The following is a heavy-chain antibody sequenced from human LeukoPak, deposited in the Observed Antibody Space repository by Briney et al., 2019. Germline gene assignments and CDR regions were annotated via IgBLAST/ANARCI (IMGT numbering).Heavy chain of an antibody. D-gene: IGHD2-21*01. Sequence: PGGSLRLSCAASGFTFSSYAMTWVRQAPGKGLEWISAVSYDITRTFYADSVKGRFVISRDNSRNTLFLQMNSLRADDTAVYYCARPGCGGNCYYRMDVWGKGTTVTVSS. CDR3: ARPGCGGNCYYRMDV. V-gene: IGHV3-23*01. J-gene: IGHJ6*04. CDR1: GFTFSSYA. CDR2: VSYDITRT.